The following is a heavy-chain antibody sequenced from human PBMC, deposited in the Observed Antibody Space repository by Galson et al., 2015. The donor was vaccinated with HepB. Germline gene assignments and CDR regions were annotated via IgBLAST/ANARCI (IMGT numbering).Heavy chain of an antibody. Sequence: TLSLTCAVYGGSFSGYYWSWIRQPPGKGLEWIGEINHSGSTNYNPSLKSRVTISVDTSKHQFSLKLSSVTAADTAVYYCARVLWFGELEDNGIDYWGQGTLVTVSS. J-gene: IGHJ4*02. CDR3: ARVLWFGELEDNGIDY. CDR2: INHSGST. V-gene: IGHV4-34*01. D-gene: IGHD3-10*01. CDR1: GGSFSGYY.